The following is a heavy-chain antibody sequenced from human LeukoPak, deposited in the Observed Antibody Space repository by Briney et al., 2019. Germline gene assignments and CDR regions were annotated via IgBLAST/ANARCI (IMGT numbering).Heavy chain of an antibody. V-gene: IGHV3-23*01. Sequence: GGSLRLSCAASGFTFSTYAMTWVRQAPGQGLEWVSSISGSGSGTYYADSVKGRFIISRDNSKNTLYLQMNSLRAEDTAVYYCAKVAYNWISYGPFDYWGQGTLVTVSS. CDR1: GFTFSTYA. CDR2: ISGSGSGT. CDR3: AKVAYNWISYGPFDY. J-gene: IGHJ4*02. D-gene: IGHD1-20*01.